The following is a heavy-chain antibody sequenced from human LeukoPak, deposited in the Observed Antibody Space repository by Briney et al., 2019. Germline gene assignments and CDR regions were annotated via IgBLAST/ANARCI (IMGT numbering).Heavy chain of an antibody. V-gene: IGHV4-61*02. J-gene: IGHJ3*02. CDR2: IYTSGST. CDR1: GGSISSGSYY. Sequence: SETLSLTCTVSGGSISSGSYYWSWIRQPAGKGLEWIGRIYTSGSTNYNPSLKSRITMSVDTSKNQFSLKLSSVTAADTAVYYCARDVATDRGDAFDIWGQGTMVTVSS. D-gene: IGHD5-12*01. CDR3: ARDVATDRGDAFDI.